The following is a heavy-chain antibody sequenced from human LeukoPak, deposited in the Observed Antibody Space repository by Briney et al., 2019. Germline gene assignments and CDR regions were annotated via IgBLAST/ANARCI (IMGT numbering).Heavy chain of an antibody. CDR2: ISGSGVTT. CDR1: GFTFSSYA. D-gene: IGHD1-26*01. Sequence: PGRSLRLSCAASGFTFSSYAMHWVRQAPGKGLEWVSAISGSGVTTHYAGSVKGRSSISRDNSKNTLYLQMNSLRAEDTALYYCAKKVVVGATSPYSDFQDWGQGTLVTVSS. CDR3: AKKVVVGATSPYSDFQD. V-gene: IGHV3-23*01. J-gene: IGHJ1*01.